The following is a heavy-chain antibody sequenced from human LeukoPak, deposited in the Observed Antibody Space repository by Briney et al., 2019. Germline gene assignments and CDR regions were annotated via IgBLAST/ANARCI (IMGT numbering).Heavy chain of an antibody. CDR1: GYSISSGYY. CDR2: ISHGGST. D-gene: IGHD1-26*01. CDR3: ARHLVGVTSPFDY. Sequence: SETLSLTCAVSGYSISSGYYWGWIRQPPGKGLEWLVSISHGGSTYHNPSLKSRVTISVDTSKNQFSLRLRSVTAADTAVHYCARHLVGVTSPFDYWGQGTLVTVSS. J-gene: IGHJ4*02. V-gene: IGHV4-38-2*01.